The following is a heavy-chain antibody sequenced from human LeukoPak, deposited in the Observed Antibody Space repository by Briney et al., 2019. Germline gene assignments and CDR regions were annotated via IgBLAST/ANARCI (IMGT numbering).Heavy chain of an antibody. CDR1: GGSFSGYY. CDR2: INHSGST. Sequence: SETLSLTCAVYGGSFSGYYWSWIRQPPGKGLEWIGEINHSGSTNYNPSLKSRVTISVDTSKNQFSLKLSSVTAADTAVYYCARGRYCSGGSCYFYAFDIWGQGTMVTVFS. V-gene: IGHV4-34*01. CDR3: ARGRYCSGGSCYFYAFDI. J-gene: IGHJ3*02. D-gene: IGHD2-15*01.